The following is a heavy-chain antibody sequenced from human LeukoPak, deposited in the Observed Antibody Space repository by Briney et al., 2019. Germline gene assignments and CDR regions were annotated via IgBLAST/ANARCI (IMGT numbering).Heavy chain of an antibody. CDR2: SGST. Sequence: SETLSLTCTVSGGSFSDYYWTWLRQPPGEGLEWIGYSGSTNYNPSLKSRVTISIDTSKRHFSLTLSSVTAADTAVYYCARTRRHYYGSGKNLTPWPAGLDAWGQGTTAIVS. CDR1: GGSFSDYY. D-gene: IGHD3-10*01. CDR3: ARTRRHYYGSGKNLTPWPAGLDA. V-gene: IGHV4-59*01. J-gene: IGHJ6*02.